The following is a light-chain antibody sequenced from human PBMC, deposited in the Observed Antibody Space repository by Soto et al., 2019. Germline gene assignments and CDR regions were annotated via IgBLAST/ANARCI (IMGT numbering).Light chain of an antibody. J-gene: IGLJ1*01. Sequence: QSALTQPASVSGSPGQSITISCTGTSSDVGGYNFVSWYQQHPGKVPKLMIYEVSNRPSGVSNRFSGSKSGNTASLTISGLQAEDEADYYCSSYTSSFYVFGTGTKVTVL. V-gene: IGLV2-14*01. CDR1: SSDVGGYNF. CDR2: EVS. CDR3: SSYTSSFYV.